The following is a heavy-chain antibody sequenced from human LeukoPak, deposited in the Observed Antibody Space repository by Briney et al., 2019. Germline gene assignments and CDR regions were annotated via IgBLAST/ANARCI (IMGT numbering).Heavy chain of an antibody. CDR2: MYSSGST. CDR1: GGSISSYY. D-gene: IGHD1-26*01. J-gene: IGHJ4*02. Sequence: ASETLSLTCTVSGGSISSYYWSWIRQPAGKGLEYIGRMYSSGSTNYNPSLKSRVTISIDASKNQFSLRLSSVTAADTAVYYCTRGGELMNFWGQGTLVTVSS. CDR3: TRGGELMNF. V-gene: IGHV4-4*07.